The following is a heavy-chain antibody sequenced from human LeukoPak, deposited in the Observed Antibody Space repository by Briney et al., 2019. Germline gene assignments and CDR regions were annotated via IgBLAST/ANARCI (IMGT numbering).Heavy chain of an antibody. CDR2: INPNSGGT. CDR3: ARLHYDSSGYYWGFDY. V-gene: IGHV1-2*02. J-gene: IGHJ4*02. Sequence: ASVKVSCKASGYTFTGYYLHWVRQAPGQGLEWMGWINPNSGGTNYAQKFQGRVTMTRDTSISTAYMELSRLRPDDTAVYYCARLHYDSSGYYWGFDYWGQGTLVTVSS. CDR1: GYTFTGYY. D-gene: IGHD3-22*01.